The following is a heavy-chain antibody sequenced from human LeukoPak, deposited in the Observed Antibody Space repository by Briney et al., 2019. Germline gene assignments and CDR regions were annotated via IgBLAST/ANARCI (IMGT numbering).Heavy chain of an antibody. V-gene: IGHV4-39*01. CDR3: ARHWDYYDSSGYYPELDAFDI. D-gene: IGHD3-22*01. Sequence: YYTPSLKSRVTICVDTSKNQFSLRLSSVTAADTAVYYCARHWDYYDSSGYYPELDAFDIWGQGTMVTVSS. J-gene: IGHJ3*02.